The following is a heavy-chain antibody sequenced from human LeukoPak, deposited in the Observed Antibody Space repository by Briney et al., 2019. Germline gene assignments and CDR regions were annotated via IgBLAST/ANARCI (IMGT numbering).Heavy chain of an antibody. V-gene: IGHV1-2*02. Sequence: ASVKVSCKASGYTFTGYYMHWVRQAPGQGLEWMGWINPNSGGTNYAQKFQGRVTMTRDTSISTAYMELSSLRSEDTAVYYCARAQEAEYYDFWSGLSAYYYYMDVWGKGTTVTVSS. J-gene: IGHJ6*03. D-gene: IGHD3-3*01. CDR1: GYTFTGYY. CDR3: ARAQEAEYYDFWSGLSAYYYYMDV. CDR2: INPNSGGT.